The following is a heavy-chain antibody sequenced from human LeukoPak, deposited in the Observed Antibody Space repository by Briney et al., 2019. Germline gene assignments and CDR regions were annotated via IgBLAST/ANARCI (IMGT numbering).Heavy chain of an antibody. CDR3: ALRSDGGPVDY. V-gene: IGHV4-38-2*02. Sequence: SETLSLTCSVSGDSLRNGYYWGWIRQPPGKGLEWIGSIYYSGSTYYNPSLKSRVTISVDTSKNQFSLKLSSVTAADTAVYYCALRSDGGPVDYWGQGTLVTVSS. J-gene: IGHJ4*02. D-gene: IGHD4-23*01. CDR2: IYYSGST. CDR1: GDSLRNGYY.